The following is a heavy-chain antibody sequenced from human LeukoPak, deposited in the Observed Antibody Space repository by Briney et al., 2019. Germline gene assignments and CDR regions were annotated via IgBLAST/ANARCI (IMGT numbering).Heavy chain of an antibody. CDR1: GGSISSYY. CDR3: ARGHSSGWLRYYGMDV. J-gene: IGHJ6*02. CDR2: IYYSGST. D-gene: IGHD6-13*01. V-gene: IGHV4-59*01. Sequence: SETLSLTCTVSGGSISSYYWSWIRQPPGKGLEWIGYIYYSGSTNYNPSLKSRITISVDTSKNQFSLKLSSVTAADTAVYYCARGHSSGWLRYYGMDVRGQGTTVTVSS.